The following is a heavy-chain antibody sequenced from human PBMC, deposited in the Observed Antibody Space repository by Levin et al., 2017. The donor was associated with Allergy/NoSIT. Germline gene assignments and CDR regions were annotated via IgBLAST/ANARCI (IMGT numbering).Heavy chain of an antibody. Sequence: TGGSLRLSCAASGFTFSSYSMNWVRQAPGKGLEWVSSISSSSSYIYYADSVKGRFTISRDNAKNSLYLQMNSLRAEDTAVYYCARDSIAAAGNDYWGQGTLVTVSS. CDR3: ARDSIAAAGNDY. CDR1: GFTFSSYS. CDR2: ISSSSSYI. J-gene: IGHJ4*02. V-gene: IGHV3-21*01. D-gene: IGHD6-13*01.